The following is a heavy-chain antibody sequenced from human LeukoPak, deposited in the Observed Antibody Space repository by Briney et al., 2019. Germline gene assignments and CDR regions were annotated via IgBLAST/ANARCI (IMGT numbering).Heavy chain of an antibody. V-gene: IGHV1-69*01. Sequence: ASVKVSCKASGGTFSSYAISWVRQAPGQGLEWMGGIIPIFGTANYAQKFQGRVTITADESTSTAYMELSSLRSEDTAVYYCARDSNPYYYDSSGYYEVDYWGQGPLVTVSS. D-gene: IGHD3-22*01. CDR1: GGTFSSYA. J-gene: IGHJ4*02. CDR2: IIPIFGTA. CDR3: ARDSNPYYYDSSGYYEVDY.